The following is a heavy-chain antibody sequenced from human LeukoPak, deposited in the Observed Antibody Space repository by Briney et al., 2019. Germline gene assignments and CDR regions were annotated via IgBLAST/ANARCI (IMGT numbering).Heavy chain of an antibody. V-gene: IGHV4-4*07. Sequence: PSETLSLTCTVSGGSISDYSWTWIRQPAGKGREGMGRIYTGGSTNYNPPLKSRVTMSVDTSKNQFSLNLSSVTAADTAVYYCARGTLRGRVTYYFDYWGQGALVTVSS. CDR1: GGSISDYS. D-gene: IGHD2-21*02. CDR2: IYTGGST. J-gene: IGHJ4*02. CDR3: ARGTLRGRVTYYFDY.